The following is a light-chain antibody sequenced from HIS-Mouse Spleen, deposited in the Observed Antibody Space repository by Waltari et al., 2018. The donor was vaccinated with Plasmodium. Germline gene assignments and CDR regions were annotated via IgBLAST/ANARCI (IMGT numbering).Light chain of an antibody. V-gene: IGKV3-15*01. CDR3: QQYNNWPRGT. J-gene: IGKJ1*01. CDR1: QSVSSN. CDR2: GAS. Sequence: EIVMTQSPATLSVSPGERATLSCRASQSVSSNLAWYQQKPGQAPRLLIYGASTRATGIPARFSGSGSGTEFTLTSSNMQAEDFAVYYCQQYNNWPRGTFGQGTKVEIK.